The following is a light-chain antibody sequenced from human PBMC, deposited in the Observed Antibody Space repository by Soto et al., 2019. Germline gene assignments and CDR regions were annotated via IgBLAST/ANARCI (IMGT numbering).Light chain of an antibody. CDR3: SSYTSSISWV. CDR1: SSDVGGYNY. Sequence: QSALTQPASVSGSPGQSITISCTGTSSDVGGYNYVSWYQQHPGKAPKLMIYDVSNRPSGVSNRFSGSKSGNTASLTISGLQAEDEADYYCSSYTSSISWVSGGGTKLTVL. CDR2: DVS. V-gene: IGLV2-14*01. J-gene: IGLJ3*02.